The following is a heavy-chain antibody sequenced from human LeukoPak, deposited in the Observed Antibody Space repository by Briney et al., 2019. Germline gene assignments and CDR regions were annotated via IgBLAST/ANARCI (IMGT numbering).Heavy chain of an antibody. CDR1: EYIFITDY. D-gene: IGHD2-2*01. V-gene: IGHV1-46*01. Sequence: GASVKVSCKASEYIFITDYIHWVRQAPGQGLEWMGTINPSGDSATYAQKFQGRVTITRDTSASTAYMELSSLRSEDTAVYYCAREDCSSTSCLYYYYGMDVWGQGTTVTVSS. CDR3: AREDCSSTSCLYYYYGMDV. CDR2: INPSGDSA. J-gene: IGHJ6*02.